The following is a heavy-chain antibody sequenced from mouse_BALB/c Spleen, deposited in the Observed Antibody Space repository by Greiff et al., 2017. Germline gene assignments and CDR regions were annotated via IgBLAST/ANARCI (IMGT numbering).Heavy chain of an antibody. J-gene: IGHJ4*01. CDR2: ISSGGGST. D-gene: IGHD2-4*01. V-gene: IGHV5-12-1*01. CDR3: ARQDDYDGLFYAMDY. CDR1: GFAFSSYD. Sequence: EVHLVESGGGLVKPGGSLKLSCAASGFAFSSYDMSWVRQTPEKRLEWVAYISSGGGSTYYPDTVKGRFTISRDNAKNTLYLQMSSLKSEDTAMYYCARQDDYDGLFYAMDYWGQGTSVTVSS.